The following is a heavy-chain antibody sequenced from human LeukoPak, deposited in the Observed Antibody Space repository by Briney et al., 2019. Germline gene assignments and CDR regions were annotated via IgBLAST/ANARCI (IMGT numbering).Heavy chain of an antibody. J-gene: IGHJ4*02. Sequence: SETLSLTCTVSGDSISSDDYYWSWIRRPAGKGLEWIGRIYTSGSTNYNPSLKSRVTISVDTSKNQFSLKLSSVTAADTAVYYCARSGAALGTFDYWGQGTLVTVSS. CDR1: GDSISSDDYY. V-gene: IGHV4-61*02. D-gene: IGHD6-25*01. CDR2: IYTSGST. CDR3: ARSGAALGTFDY.